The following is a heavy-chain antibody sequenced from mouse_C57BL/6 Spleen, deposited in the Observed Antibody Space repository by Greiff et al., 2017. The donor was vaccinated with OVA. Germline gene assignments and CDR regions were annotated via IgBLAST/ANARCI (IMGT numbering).Heavy chain of an antibody. J-gene: IGHJ2*01. Sequence: QVQLKESGPELVKPGASVKISCKASGYAFSSSWMNWVKQRPGKGLEWIGRIYPGDGDTNYNGKFKGKATLTADKSSSTAYMQLSSLTSEDSAVYFCARLSYCSNPRNDFDYWGQGTTLTVSS. CDR1: GYAFSSSW. D-gene: IGHD2-5*01. CDR2: IYPGDGDT. V-gene: IGHV1-82*01. CDR3: ARLSYCSNPRNDFDY.